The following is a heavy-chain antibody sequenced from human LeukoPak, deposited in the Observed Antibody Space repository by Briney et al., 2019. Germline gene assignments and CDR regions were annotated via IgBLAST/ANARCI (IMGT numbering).Heavy chain of an antibody. V-gene: IGHV5-51*01. CDR3: ARNLRDGYNYGDYYYYYMDV. CDR2: IYPGDSDT. D-gene: IGHD5-24*01. CDR1: GYSFTSYW. Sequence: PGESLKISCKGSGYSFTSYWIGWVRQMPGEGLEWMGIIYPGDSDTRYSPSFQGQVTISADKSISTAYLQWSSLKASDTAMYYCARNLRDGYNYGDYYYYYMDVWGKGTTVTVSS. J-gene: IGHJ6*03.